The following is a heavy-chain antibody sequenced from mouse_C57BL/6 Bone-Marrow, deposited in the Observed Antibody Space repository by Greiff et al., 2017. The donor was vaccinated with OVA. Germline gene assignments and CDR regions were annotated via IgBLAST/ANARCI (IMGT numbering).Heavy chain of an antibody. J-gene: IGHJ2*01. V-gene: IGHV1-80*01. CDR2: IYPGDGDI. Sequence: QVQLQQSGAELVKPGASVKISCKASGYAFRNYWRNWVKQRPGKGLEWIGQIYPGDGDINYNGKFKGKATLNADKSSSTAYMQFSSLTSEDSAVYFCARGAYWGQGTTLTVSS. CDR1: GYAFRNYW. CDR3: ARGAY.